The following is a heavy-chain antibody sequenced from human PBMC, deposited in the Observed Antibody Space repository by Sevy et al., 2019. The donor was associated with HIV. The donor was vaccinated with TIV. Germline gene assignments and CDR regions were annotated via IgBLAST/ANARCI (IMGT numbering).Heavy chain of an antibody. V-gene: IGHV4-4*07. J-gene: IGHJ4*02. Sequence: SETLSLTCTVSGDSFSSYFWAWIRQPAGKGLEWIGRINTSGSTNYNPSLKSRVTMSVDTWKSQFSLKVTSLTAADTAIYCCARSNWVTATNGFSKSYYFDYWGQGSLVTVSS. D-gene: IGHD7-27*01. CDR1: GDSFSSYF. CDR3: ARSNWVTATNGFSKSYYFDY. CDR2: INTSGST.